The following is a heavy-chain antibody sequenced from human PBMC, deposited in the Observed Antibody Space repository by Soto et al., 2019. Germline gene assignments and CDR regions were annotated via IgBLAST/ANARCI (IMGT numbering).Heavy chain of an antibody. J-gene: IGHJ4*02. CDR1: GGSISSYY. V-gene: IGHV4-59*01. CDR3: ARDGAYLRGGPFDY. CDR2: IYYSGST. D-gene: IGHD3-16*01. Sequence: SETLSLTCTVSGGSISSYYWSWIRQPPGKGLEWIGYIYYSGSTNYNPSLKSRVTISVDTSKNQFSLKLSSVTAADTAVYYCARDGAYLRGGPFDYWGQGTLVTVSS.